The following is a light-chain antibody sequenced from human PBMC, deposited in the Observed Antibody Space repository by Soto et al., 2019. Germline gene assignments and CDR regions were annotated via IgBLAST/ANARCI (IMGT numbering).Light chain of an antibody. J-gene: IGLJ1*01. V-gene: IGLV2-11*01. CDR3: CSYAGSYTF. CDR2: DVS. Sequence: QSALTQPRSVSGSPGQSVTISCTGTSSDVGGYNYVSWYQQHPGKAPKLMIYDVSKRPSGVPGRFSGSKSGNTASLTISGLQAEDEADYYCCSYAGSYTFFGTGTKLTVL. CDR1: SSDVGGYNY.